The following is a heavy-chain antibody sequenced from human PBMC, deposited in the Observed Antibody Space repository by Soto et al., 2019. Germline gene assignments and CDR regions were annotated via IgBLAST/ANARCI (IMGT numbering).Heavy chain of an antibody. CDR3: ARRYGDYFHF. D-gene: IGHD4-17*01. Sequence: GGGYRSMIRQHPGKGLEWIGYIYYSGSTYYNPSLKSRVTISVDTSKNQFSLKLSSVTASDSAVYNCARRYGDYFHFWGPGTLVTSPQ. CDR1: GGGY. CDR2: IYYSGST. V-gene: IGHV4-31*02. J-gene: IGHJ4*02.